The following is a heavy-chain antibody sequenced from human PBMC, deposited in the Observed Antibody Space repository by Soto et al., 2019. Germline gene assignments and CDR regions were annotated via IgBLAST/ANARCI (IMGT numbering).Heavy chain of an antibody. J-gene: IGHJ4*02. V-gene: IGHV3-30*04. CDR3: ARAPSSWYEEVIDY. Sequence: GGSLRLSCAASGFTLSSYAMPWVRQAPGKGLEWVAVLSYDGRNKYYADSVKGRFTISRDNSKNTLYLQMNSLRAEDTAVYYCARAPSSWYEEVIDYWGQGTLVTVSS. CDR2: LSYDGRNK. CDR1: GFTLSSYA. D-gene: IGHD6-13*01.